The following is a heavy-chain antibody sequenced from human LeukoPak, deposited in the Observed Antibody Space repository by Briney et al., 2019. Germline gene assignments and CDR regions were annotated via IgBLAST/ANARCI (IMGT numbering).Heavy chain of an antibody. V-gene: IGHV4-38-2*02. CDR1: GYSISSGYY. J-gene: IGHJ5*02. CDR3: ARGIVTGTTNWFDP. Sequence: SETLSLTCTVSGYSISSGYYWGWIRQPPGKGLEWIGSFYHSGSTYYNPSLNSRVTISVDTSKNQFSLKLTSVTAADTAVYFCARGIVTGTTNWFDPWGQGTLVTVSS. CDR2: FYHSGST. D-gene: IGHD1-20*01.